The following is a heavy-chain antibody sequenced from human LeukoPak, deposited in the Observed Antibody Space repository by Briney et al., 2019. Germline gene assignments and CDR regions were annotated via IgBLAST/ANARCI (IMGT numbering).Heavy chain of an antibody. Sequence: GGSLRLSCAASGFTFSNYGMHWVRQAPGKGLEWVAVTSYDGSNKYYGDSVKGRFTISRDNSKNTLYLQMNSLRAEDTAVYYCARDRGYYGSGDYWGQGTLVTVSS. CDR1: GFTFSNYG. CDR3: ARDRGYYGSGDY. J-gene: IGHJ4*02. CDR2: TSYDGSNK. V-gene: IGHV3-30*03. D-gene: IGHD3-10*01.